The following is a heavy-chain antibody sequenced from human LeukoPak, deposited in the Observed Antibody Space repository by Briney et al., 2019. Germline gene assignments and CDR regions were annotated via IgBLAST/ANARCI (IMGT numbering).Heavy chain of an antibody. CDR1: GFTFSSYS. CDR2: ISSSSSYI. D-gene: IGHD2/OR15-2a*01. CDR3: AKTGSPFRYYGMDV. V-gene: IGHV3-21*04. J-gene: IGHJ6*02. Sequence: SGGSLRLSCAASGFTFSSYSMNWVRQAPRKGLEWVSSISSSSSYIYYADSAKGRFTISRDNAKNSLYLQMNSLRAEDTALYYCAKTGSPFRYYGMDVWGQGTTVTVSS.